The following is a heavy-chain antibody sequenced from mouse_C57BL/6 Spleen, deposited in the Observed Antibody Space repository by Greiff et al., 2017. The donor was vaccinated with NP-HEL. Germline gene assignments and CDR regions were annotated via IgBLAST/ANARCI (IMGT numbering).Heavy chain of an antibody. V-gene: IGHV2-9-1*01. J-gene: IGHJ1*03. CDR1: GFSLTSYA. Sequence: QVQLKQSGPGLVAPSQSLSITCTVSGFSLTSYAISWVRQPPGKGLEWLGVIWTGGGTNYNSALKSRLSISKDNSKSQVFLKMNSLQTDDTARYYCARGEVTTGKSYWYFDVWGTGTTVTGSS. D-gene: IGHD2-2*01. CDR2: IWTGGGT. CDR3: ARGEVTTGKSYWYFDV.